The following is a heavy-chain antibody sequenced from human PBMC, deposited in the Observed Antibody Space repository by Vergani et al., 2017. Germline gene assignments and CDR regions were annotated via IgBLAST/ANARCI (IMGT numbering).Heavy chain of an antibody. Sequence: EVQLVESGGGLVQPGGSLRLSCAASGFTFSTYEMTWVRQAPGKGLEWVSYISSSGSTIYYADSVKGRFTISRDNSKNTLYLQMNSLRAEDTAVYYCASVYPEYSSWGAQDVWGKGTTVTVSS. CDR3: ASVYPEYSSWGAQDV. CDR1: GFTFSTYE. V-gene: IGHV3-48*03. D-gene: IGHD6-13*01. CDR2: ISSSGSTI. J-gene: IGHJ6*04.